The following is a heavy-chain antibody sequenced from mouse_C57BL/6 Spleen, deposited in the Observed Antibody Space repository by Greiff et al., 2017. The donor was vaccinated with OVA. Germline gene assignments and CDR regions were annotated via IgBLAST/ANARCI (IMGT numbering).Heavy chain of an antibody. CDR3: AKTGYDYDRDAMDY. Sequence: EVHLVESGGDLVKPGGSLKLSCAASGFTFSSYGMSWVRQTPDKRLEWVATISSGGSYTYYPDSVKGRFTISRDNAKNTLYLQMSSLKSEDTAMYYCAKTGYDYDRDAMDYWGQGTSVTVSS. D-gene: IGHD2-4*01. CDR2: ISSGGSYT. J-gene: IGHJ4*01. V-gene: IGHV5-6*01. CDR1: GFTFSSYG.